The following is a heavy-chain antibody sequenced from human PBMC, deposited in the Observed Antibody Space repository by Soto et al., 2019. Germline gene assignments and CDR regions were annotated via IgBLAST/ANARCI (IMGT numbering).Heavy chain of an antibody. Sequence: QVQLQESGPGLVKPSETLSLTCTVSGGSISSYYWSWIRQPPGKGLEWIGYIYYSGSTNYNPSLRSRVTISVDTSKNQFSLKLSSVTAADTAVYYCARGRRSGSYYSTFDYWGQGTLVTVSS. J-gene: IGHJ4*02. V-gene: IGHV4-59*01. D-gene: IGHD1-26*01. CDR3: ARGRRSGSYYSTFDY. CDR2: IYYSGST. CDR1: GGSISSYY.